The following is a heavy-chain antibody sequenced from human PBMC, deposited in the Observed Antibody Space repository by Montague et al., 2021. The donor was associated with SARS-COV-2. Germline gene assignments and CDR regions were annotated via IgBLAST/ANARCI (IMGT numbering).Heavy chain of an antibody. CDR1: GGSFSGYY. Sequence: SETLSLTCAVYGGSFSGYYWSWIRQPPGKGLEWIGEINHSGSTNXXPSLKSRVTISVDTSKNQFSLKLSSVTAADTAVYCCARRPHYYDSSGYYYPGPQRYYFDYWGQGTLVTVSS. J-gene: IGHJ4*02. CDR3: ARRPHYYDSSGYYYPGPQRYYFDY. CDR2: INHSGST. V-gene: IGHV4-34*01. D-gene: IGHD3-22*01.